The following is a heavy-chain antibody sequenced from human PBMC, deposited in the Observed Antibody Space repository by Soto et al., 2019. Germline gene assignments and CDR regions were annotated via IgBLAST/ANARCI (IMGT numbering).Heavy chain of an antibody. J-gene: IGHJ6*04. CDR2: IRSGGPT. CDR1: GFTVSSKY. Sequence: EVQLVESGGGLVQPGGSLRLSCAASGFTVSSKYMSWVRQAPGKGLEWVSLIRSGGPTYYADSVKGRFTISRDTSENTVHLQMDSLRAEDTAVYYCARDDGLCDGGRCYGVPLDVWDKGTTVTVSS. D-gene: IGHD2-15*01. CDR3: ARDDGLCDGGRCYGVPLDV. V-gene: IGHV3-66*01.